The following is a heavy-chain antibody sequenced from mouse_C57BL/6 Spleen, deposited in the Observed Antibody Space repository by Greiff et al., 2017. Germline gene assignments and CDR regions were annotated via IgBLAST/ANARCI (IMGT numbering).Heavy chain of an antibody. V-gene: IGHV1-82*01. CDR2: IYPGDGDT. D-gene: IGHD2-4*01. CDR3: APIYYDYDVSGVFDY. J-gene: IGHJ2*01. Sequence: VKLVESGPELVKPGASVKISCKASGYAFSSSWMNWVKQRPGKGLEWIGRIYPGDGDTNYNGKFKGKATLTADKSSSTAYMQLSSLTSEDSAVYFCAPIYYDYDVSGVFDYWGQGTTLTVSS. CDR1: GYAFSSSW.